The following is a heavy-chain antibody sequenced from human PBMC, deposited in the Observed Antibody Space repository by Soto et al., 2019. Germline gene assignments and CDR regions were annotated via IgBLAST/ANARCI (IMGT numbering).Heavy chain of an antibody. D-gene: IGHD4-4*01. CDR2: IIPIFGTA. J-gene: IGHJ6*02. Sequence: QVPLVQSGAEVKKPGSSVKVSCKASGGTFSSYAISWVRQAPGQGLEWMGGIIPIFGTANYAQKFQGRVTITADESTSTAYMELSSLRSEDTAVYYCARKAYSNYEGGYYYYGMDVWGQGTTVTVSS. CDR3: ARKAYSNYEGGYYYYGMDV. CDR1: GGTFSSYA. V-gene: IGHV1-69*01.